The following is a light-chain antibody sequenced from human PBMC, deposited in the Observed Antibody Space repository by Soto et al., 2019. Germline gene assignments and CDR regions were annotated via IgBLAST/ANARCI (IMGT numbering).Light chain of an antibody. Sequence: EIVLTQSPGTLSLSPGERATLSCRASQSVSSSYLAWYQQKPGQAPRLLISGASSRATGIPDRFSGSGSGTDFTLTISRLEPEDFATYYCQHYSTYPYTFGHGTKLEIK. J-gene: IGKJ2*01. CDR2: GAS. CDR1: QSVSSSY. V-gene: IGKV3-20*01. CDR3: QHYSTYPYT.